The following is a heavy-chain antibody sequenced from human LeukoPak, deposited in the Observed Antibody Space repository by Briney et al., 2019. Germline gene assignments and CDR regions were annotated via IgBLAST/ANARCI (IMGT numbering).Heavy chain of an antibody. Sequence: SETLSLTCTVSGGSISSSSYYWGWIRQPPGKGLEWIGSIYYSGSTYYNPSLKSRVTISVDTSKNQFSLKLSSVTAADTAVYYCARETRLWVRGDNYFDYWGQGTLVTVSS. CDR1: GGSISSSSYY. V-gene: IGHV4-39*07. J-gene: IGHJ4*02. D-gene: IGHD5-18*01. CDR2: IYYSGST. CDR3: ARETRLWVRGDNYFDY.